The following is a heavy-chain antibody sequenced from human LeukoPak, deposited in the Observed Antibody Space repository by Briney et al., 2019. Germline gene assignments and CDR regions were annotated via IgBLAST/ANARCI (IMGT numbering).Heavy chain of an antibody. D-gene: IGHD1-26*01. Sequence: PGGSLRLSCAASGFTFSSYSMNWVRQAPGKGLEWVSYISSSSSYIYYADSVKGRFTISRDNAKNSLYLQMNSLRAEDTAVYYCARDLRSGEYYYYYMDVWGKGTTVTISS. J-gene: IGHJ6*03. CDR1: GFTFSSYS. CDR3: ARDLRSGEYYYYYMDV. V-gene: IGHV3-21*05. CDR2: ISSSSSYI.